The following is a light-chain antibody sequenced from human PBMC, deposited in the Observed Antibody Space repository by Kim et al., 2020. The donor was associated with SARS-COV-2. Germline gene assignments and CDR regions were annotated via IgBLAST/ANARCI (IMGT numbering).Light chain of an antibody. Sequence: GQSIAISCTGTTLDVGNYDLVSWFQHQPGKAPKLIIYEGSKRASGLSIRFSGSKSGNTASLTISGLQTEDEADYYCCSYAHGTHWVFGGGTQLTVL. CDR1: TLDVGNYDL. J-gene: IGLJ3*02. CDR2: EGS. V-gene: IGLV2-23*01. CDR3: CSYAHGTHWV.